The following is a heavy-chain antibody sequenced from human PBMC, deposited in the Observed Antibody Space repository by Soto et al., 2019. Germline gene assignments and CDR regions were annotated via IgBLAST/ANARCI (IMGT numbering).Heavy chain of an antibody. V-gene: IGHV3-30-3*01. D-gene: IGHD2-2*01. Sequence: PGGSLRLSCAASGFTFSSYAMHWVRQAPGKGLEWVAVISYDGSNKYYADSVKGRFTISRDNSKNTLYLQMNSLRAEDTAVYYCARGIYCSSTSCYDEGNAFDIWGQGTMVTVSS. CDR3: ARGIYCSSTSCYDEGNAFDI. CDR2: ISYDGSNK. CDR1: GFTFSSYA. J-gene: IGHJ3*02.